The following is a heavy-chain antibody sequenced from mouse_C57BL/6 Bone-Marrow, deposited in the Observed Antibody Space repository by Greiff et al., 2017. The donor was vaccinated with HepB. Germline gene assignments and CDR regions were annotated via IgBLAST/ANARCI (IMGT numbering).Heavy chain of an antibody. J-gene: IGHJ2*01. CDR2: IYPGSGNT. CDR3: ARSVFSYSHYFDY. V-gene: IGHV1-76*01. CDR1: GYTFTDYY. Sequence: LEESGAELVRPGASVKLSCKASGYTFTDYYINWVKQRPGQGLEWIARIYPGSGNTYYNEKFKGKATLTAEKSSSTAYMQLSSLTSEDSAVYFCARSVFSYSHYFDYWGQGTTLTVSS.